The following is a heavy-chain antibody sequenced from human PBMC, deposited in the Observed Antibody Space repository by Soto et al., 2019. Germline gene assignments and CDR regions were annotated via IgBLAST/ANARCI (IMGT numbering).Heavy chain of an antibody. D-gene: IGHD3-10*01. Sequence: QVQLVESGGGVVQPGRSLRLSCAASGFTFSSYGMHWVRQAPXXGLEXVAVIWYDGSNKYYADSVKGRFTISRDNSXXXXXXXXXXXXXXXXXXXXXXXXXXRAMVRXXXGMDVWGQGTTVTVSS. CDR3: XXXXXRAMVRXXXGMDV. CDR1: GFTFSSYG. CDR2: IWYDGSNK. J-gene: IGHJ6*02. V-gene: IGHV3-33*01.